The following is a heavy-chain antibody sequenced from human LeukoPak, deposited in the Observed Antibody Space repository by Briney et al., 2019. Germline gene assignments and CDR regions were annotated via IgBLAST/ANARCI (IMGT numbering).Heavy chain of an antibody. CDR2: INHSGST. CDR1: GVSFSGYY. Sequence: PSETLSLTCAVYGVSFSGYYWSWIRQPPGKGLEWIGEINHSGSTNYNPSLKSRVTISVDTSKNQFSLKLSSVTAADTAVYYCARDFHCTGGVCRRQHWSRYFDLWGRGTLVTVSS. V-gene: IGHV4-34*01. CDR3: ARDFHCTGGVCRRQHWSRYFDL. J-gene: IGHJ2*01. D-gene: IGHD2-8*02.